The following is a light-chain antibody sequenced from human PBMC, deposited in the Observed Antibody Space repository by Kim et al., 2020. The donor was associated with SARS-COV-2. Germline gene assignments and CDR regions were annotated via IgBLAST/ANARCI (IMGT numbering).Light chain of an antibody. J-gene: IGLJ3*02. CDR1: SSNIGTSQ. CDR3: ATWDTGLSTGL. Sequence: GQKVTISCSGSSSNIGTSQVYWYRQLPGTAPKLLIYDSDKRPSGIPDRFSGSKSGTSATLGITGLQTGDEADYYCATWDTGLSTGLFGGGTQLTVL. V-gene: IGLV1-51*01. CDR2: DSD.